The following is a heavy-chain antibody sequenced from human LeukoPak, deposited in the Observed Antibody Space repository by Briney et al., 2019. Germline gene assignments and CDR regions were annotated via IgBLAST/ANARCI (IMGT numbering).Heavy chain of an antibody. CDR2: IWYDGSNK. V-gene: IGHV3-33*01. Sequence: GGSLRLSCEASGFTFSSYGMPWVRQAPGKGLEWVAVIWYDGSNKYYADSVKGRFTISRDNSKNTLYLQMNSLRAEDTAVYYCARDYNGFDYWGQGTLVTVSS. CDR1: GFTFSSYG. D-gene: IGHD1-1*01. CDR3: ARDYNGFDY. J-gene: IGHJ4*02.